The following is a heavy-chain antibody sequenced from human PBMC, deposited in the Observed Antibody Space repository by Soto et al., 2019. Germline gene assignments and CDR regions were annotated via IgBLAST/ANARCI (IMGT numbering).Heavy chain of an antibody. CDR2: IIPIFGTA. J-gene: IGHJ4*02. Sequence: QVQLVQSGAEVKKPGSSVKVSCKASGGTFSSYAISWVRQAPGQGLEWMGGIIPIFGTANYAEKVQCRVTITADESTRTAYMELSSLRSEDTDVYYCAREVGCGWYYFDYWGQGTLVTVSS. CDR3: AREVGCGWYYFDY. D-gene: IGHD6-19*01. V-gene: IGHV1-69*01. CDR1: GGTFSSYA.